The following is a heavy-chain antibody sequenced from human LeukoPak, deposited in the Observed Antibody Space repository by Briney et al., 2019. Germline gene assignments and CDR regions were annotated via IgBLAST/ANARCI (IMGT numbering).Heavy chain of an antibody. CDR1: GYTFTSYS. CDR3: ARVEQQLVSVY. D-gene: IGHD6-13*01. J-gene: IGHJ4*02. V-gene: IGHV1-18*01. Sequence: ASVKVSCKASGYTFTSYSISWVRQAPGQGLEWMGWISAYNGNTNYAQKVQGRVTMTTDTSTSTAYMEPRSLRSDDTAVYYCARVEQQLVSVYWGQGTLVTVSS. CDR2: ISAYNGNT.